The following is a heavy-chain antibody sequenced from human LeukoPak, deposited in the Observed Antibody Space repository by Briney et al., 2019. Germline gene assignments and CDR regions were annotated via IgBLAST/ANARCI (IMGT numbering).Heavy chain of an antibody. Sequence: GGSLRLYCAASGFTFSSYAMSWVRQAPGKGLEWVSVITGSGVSTYYADSVKGRFAISRDNSKNTLYLQMNSLRAEDTAVYYCAKPPSSGWYGPFDYWGQGTLVTVSS. CDR1: GFTFSSYA. J-gene: IGHJ4*02. CDR3: AKPPSSGWYGPFDY. CDR2: ITGSGVST. D-gene: IGHD6-19*01. V-gene: IGHV3-23*01.